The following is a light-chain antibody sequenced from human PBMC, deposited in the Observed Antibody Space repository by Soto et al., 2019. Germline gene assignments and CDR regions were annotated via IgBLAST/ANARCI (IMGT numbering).Light chain of an antibody. CDR1: QTVSSSY. V-gene: IGKV3-20*01. J-gene: IGKJ4*01. CDR2: GAS. CDR3: QQYGSSKLT. Sequence: EIVLTQSPGTLSLSPGERATLSCRASQTVSSSYLAWYQQRPGQAPRLLIYGASRRATGIPDRFSGSGSGTDFTLTIRRLEPEDFAVYYCQQYGSSKLTFGGGTKVEIK.